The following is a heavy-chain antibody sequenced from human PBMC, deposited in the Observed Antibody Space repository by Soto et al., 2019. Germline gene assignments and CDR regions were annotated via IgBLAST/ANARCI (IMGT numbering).Heavy chain of an antibody. CDR2: IYYSGST. CDR3: ARDSLYYASGTYYPRSGGLDV. CDR1: GDSISNGGYY. Sequence: QVQLQESGPGLVKPSQTLSLTCTVSGDSISNGGYYWSWIRQHPGKGLEWIGDIYYSGSTRYNPSLKSRVTISLDTSENQFSLNLYSVTAADTAVYYCARDSLYYASGTYYPRSGGLDVWGQGTTVTVSS. D-gene: IGHD3-10*01. J-gene: IGHJ6*02. V-gene: IGHV4-31*03.